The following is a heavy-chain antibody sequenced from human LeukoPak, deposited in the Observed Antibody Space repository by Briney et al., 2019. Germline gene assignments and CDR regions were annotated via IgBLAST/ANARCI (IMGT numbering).Heavy chain of an antibody. CDR3: ARVLYGGRTRWNDY. Sequence: GASVKVSCKVSGYTLTELSMHWVRQAPGKGLEWMGGFDPEDGETIYAQKFQGRVTMTEDTSTDTAYMELSSLRSEDTAVYYCARVLYGGRTRWNDYWGQGTLVTVSS. D-gene: IGHD4-23*01. CDR2: FDPEDGET. V-gene: IGHV1-24*01. CDR1: GYTLTELS. J-gene: IGHJ4*02.